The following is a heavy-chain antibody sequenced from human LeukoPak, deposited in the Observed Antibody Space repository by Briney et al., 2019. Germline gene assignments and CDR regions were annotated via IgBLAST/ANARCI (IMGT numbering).Heavy chain of an antibody. Sequence: SETLSLTCTVSGGSISSYYWTWIRQPPGKGLEWIGYIHNSGSINYNPSLKSRVTISVDTSRNQFSLKLTSVTAADTAVYYCARWLYSSSWSRCFDPWGPGTLVTVSS. CDR1: GGSISSYY. CDR3: ARWLYSSSWSRCFDP. CDR2: IHNSGSI. V-gene: IGHV4-59*01. D-gene: IGHD6-13*01. J-gene: IGHJ5*02.